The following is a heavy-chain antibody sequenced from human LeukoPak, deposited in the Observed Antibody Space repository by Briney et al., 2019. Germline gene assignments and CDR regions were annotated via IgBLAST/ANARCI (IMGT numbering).Heavy chain of an antibody. Sequence: SETLSLTCTVSGGSISSSSYYWSWIRQPAGKGLEWIGRIYTSGSTNYNPSLKSRVTISVDTSKNQFSLNLNSVTAADTAVYYCALWGYFDSSGRHFWGQGTLVTVSS. CDR1: GGSISSSSYY. CDR3: ALWGYFDSSGRHF. D-gene: IGHD3-22*01. CDR2: IYTSGST. J-gene: IGHJ4*02. V-gene: IGHV4-61*02.